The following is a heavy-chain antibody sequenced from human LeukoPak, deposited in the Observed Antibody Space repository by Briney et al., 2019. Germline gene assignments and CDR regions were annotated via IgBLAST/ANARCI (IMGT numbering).Heavy chain of an antibody. J-gene: IGHJ5*02. CDR3: ARVPHSSSSEWFDP. CDR1: GYSISSGYY. CDR2: IYHSGSS. Sequence: SETLSLTCTVSGYSISSGYYRGWIRQPPGKGLEWIGSIYHSGSSYYNSSLKSRVTISVGTYKKQFSLKLSSVTAADTAVYYCARVPHSSSSEWFDPWGQGTLVTVSS. D-gene: IGHD6-6*01. V-gene: IGHV4-38-2*02.